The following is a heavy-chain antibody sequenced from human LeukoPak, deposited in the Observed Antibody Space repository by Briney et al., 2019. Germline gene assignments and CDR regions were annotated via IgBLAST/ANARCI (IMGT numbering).Heavy chain of an antibody. D-gene: IGHD3-16*01. J-gene: IGHJ4*02. V-gene: IGHV5-51*01. Sequence: HGESLKISCKGSGYSFTSYWIGWVRQMPGKGLEWMGIIYPGDSDTRYSPSFQGQVTISADKSISTAYLQWSSLKASDTAMYYCARWEKFPLGVLRRGPFYFDSWGQGTLVTVSS. CDR3: ARWEKFPLGVLRRGPFYFDS. CDR2: IYPGDSDT. CDR1: GYSFTSYW.